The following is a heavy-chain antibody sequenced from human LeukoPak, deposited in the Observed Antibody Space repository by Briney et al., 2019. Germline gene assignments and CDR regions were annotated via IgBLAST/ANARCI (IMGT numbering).Heavy chain of an antibody. CDR2: IYSSGST. V-gene: IGHV4-59*08. CDR3: ARRGSDYDSSGYAFDI. J-gene: IGHJ3*02. CDR1: GGSISSYY. D-gene: IGHD3-22*01. Sequence: SETLSLTCSVSGGSISSYYWSWIRQPPGKGLEWIGNIYSSGSTNYNPSLKSRVTISVDTSKNQFSLKLSSVTAADTAVYYCARRGSDYDSSGYAFDIWGQGTMVTVSS.